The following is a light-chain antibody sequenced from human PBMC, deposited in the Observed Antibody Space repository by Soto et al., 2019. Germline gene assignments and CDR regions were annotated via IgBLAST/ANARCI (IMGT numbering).Light chain of an antibody. Sequence: EIVLTQSPATLSLSPGERATLSCRASQSVSNYLAWYQQKPGQAPRLLIYDTSNRATGIPARFSGSGSGTDFTLPISDLEPEDFAVYYCQQRSNWPKTCGQGTKVEV. CDR2: DTS. V-gene: IGKV3-11*01. CDR3: QQRSNWPKT. J-gene: IGKJ1*01. CDR1: QSVSNY.